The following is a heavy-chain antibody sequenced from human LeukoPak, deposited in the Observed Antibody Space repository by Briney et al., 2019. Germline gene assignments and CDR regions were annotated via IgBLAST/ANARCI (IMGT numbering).Heavy chain of an antibody. CDR1: GFTFDDYA. CDR2: ISWNSGSI. CDR3: ARVRWGSFDY. J-gene: IGHJ4*02. D-gene: IGHD3-16*01. V-gene: IGHV3-9*01. Sequence: GGSLRLSCAASGFTFDDYAMHWVRQAPGKGLEWVSGISWNSGSIDYADSVKGRVTISRDKAKNSLYLQMNSLRAEDTAVYDCARVRWGSFDYWGQGTLVTVSS.